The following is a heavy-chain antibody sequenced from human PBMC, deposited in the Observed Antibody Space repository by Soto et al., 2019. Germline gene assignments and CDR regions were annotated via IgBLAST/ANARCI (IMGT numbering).Heavy chain of an antibody. D-gene: IGHD4-17*01. Sequence: EVQLVESGGGLVQPGGSLRLSCAASGFTFSNYKMNWVRQAPGKGLEWVSYISSSGNTIHYADSVKGRFTISRDNAKKSLYLQMNSLRAEDTAVYYWARDEYGGAYDYWGQGSLVTVSS. J-gene: IGHJ4*02. CDR3: ARDEYGGAYDY. V-gene: IGHV3-48*03. CDR1: GFTFSNYK. CDR2: ISSSGNTI.